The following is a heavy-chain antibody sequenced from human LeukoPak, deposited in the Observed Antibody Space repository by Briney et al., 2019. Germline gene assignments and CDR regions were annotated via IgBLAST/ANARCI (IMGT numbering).Heavy chain of an antibody. J-gene: IGHJ4*02. CDR2: ISGSGGST. CDR1: GFTFSSYA. V-gene: IGHV3-23*01. Sequence: GGSLRLSCAASGFTFSSYAMSWVRQAPGKGLEWVSAISGSGGSTYYADSVKGRFTISRDNAKNSLYLQMNSLRAEDTAVYYCARWGSTVTRRFDYWGQGTLVTVSS. D-gene: IGHD4-17*01. CDR3: ARWGSTVTRRFDY.